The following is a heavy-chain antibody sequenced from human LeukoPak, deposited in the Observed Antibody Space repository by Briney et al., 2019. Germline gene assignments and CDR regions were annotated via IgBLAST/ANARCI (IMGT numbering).Heavy chain of an antibody. CDR3: ARSMGSGHYYVADY. D-gene: IGHD3-22*01. CDR2: IDPDGGTI. Sequence: GGSLRLSCAASGFTFSRSWMHWVRQGQGKGLVWVSQIDPDGGTIIYGDSVKGRFTISRDNAKNSLFLQMNSLRVEDTAVYYCARSMGSGHYYVADYWGQGTLVTVSS. J-gene: IGHJ4*02. V-gene: IGHV3-74*01. CDR1: GFTFSRSW.